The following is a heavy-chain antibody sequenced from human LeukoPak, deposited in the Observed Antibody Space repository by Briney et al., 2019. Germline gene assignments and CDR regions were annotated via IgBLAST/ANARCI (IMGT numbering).Heavy chain of an antibody. J-gene: IGHJ4*02. Sequence: GGSLRLSCAVSGLTFSSNAMSWVRQAPGKGLEWVSFISGSGATTYYADSVKGRFTISRNNSENTLNLQMNSLRAEDTALYYCAKDQNYESSGYYGGFDCWGQGTLVTVSS. CDR2: ISGSGATT. CDR1: GLTFSSNA. D-gene: IGHD3-22*01. CDR3: AKDQNYESSGYYGGFDC. V-gene: IGHV3-23*01.